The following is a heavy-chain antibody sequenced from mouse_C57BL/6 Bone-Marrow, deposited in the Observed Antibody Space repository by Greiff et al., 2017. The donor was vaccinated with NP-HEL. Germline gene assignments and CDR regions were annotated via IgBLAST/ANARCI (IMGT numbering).Heavy chain of an antibody. CDR1: GYSFTGYY. J-gene: IGHJ4*01. V-gene: IGHV1-42*01. CDR2: INPSTGGT. D-gene: IGHD1-1*01. CDR3: ARLGYYYGSSSPYAMDY. Sequence: EVQLQQSGPELVKPGASVKISCKASGYSFTGYYMNWVKQSPEKSLEWIGEINPSTGGTTYNQKFKAKATLTVDKSSSTAYMQLKSLTSEDSAVYYCARLGYYYGSSSPYAMDYWGQGTSVTVSS.